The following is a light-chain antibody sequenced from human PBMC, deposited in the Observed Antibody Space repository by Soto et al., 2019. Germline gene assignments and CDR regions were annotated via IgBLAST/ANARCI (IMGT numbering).Light chain of an antibody. CDR3: QQYDTSLWAYT. Sequence: EIVLTQSPVTLSLSPGERATLSCRASQSVSSSYLAWYQQKPGQAPRLLIYSASSRATGIPDRFSGSGSGTDFTLTISRLEPEDFAVYYCQQYDTSLWAYTFGQGTKLEI. J-gene: IGKJ2*01. CDR1: QSVSSSY. V-gene: IGKV3-20*01. CDR2: SAS.